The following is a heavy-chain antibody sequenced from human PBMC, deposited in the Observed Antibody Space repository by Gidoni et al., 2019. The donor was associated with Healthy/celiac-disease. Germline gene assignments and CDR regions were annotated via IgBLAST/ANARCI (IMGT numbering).Heavy chain of an antibody. Sequence: QVQLQESGPGLVKPSETLSLTCTVSGGSISSYYWSWIRQPPGKGLEWIGYIYYSGSTNYNPSLKSRVTISVDTSKNQFSLKLSSVTAADTAVYYCAREEDYGDWYFDLWGRGTLVTVSS. D-gene: IGHD4-17*01. CDR2: IYYSGST. V-gene: IGHV4-59*08. J-gene: IGHJ2*01. CDR3: AREEDYGDWYFDL. CDR1: GGSISSYY.